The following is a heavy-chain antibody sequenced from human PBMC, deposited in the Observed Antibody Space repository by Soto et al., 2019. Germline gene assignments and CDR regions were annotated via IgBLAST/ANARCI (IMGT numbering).Heavy chain of an antibody. J-gene: IGHJ6*02. CDR3: ARPVGTIFGVVVDV. Sequence: QVQLVQSGAEVKKPGASVKVSCKASGYTFTGYYMHWVRQAPGQGLEWMGWINPNSGATNYAQKFQDRVTMTRDTSISTAYMELSRLRSDDTAVYYCARPVGTIFGVVVDVWGQGTTVTVSS. CDR1: GYTFTGYY. CDR2: INPNSGAT. D-gene: IGHD3-3*01. V-gene: IGHV1-2*02.